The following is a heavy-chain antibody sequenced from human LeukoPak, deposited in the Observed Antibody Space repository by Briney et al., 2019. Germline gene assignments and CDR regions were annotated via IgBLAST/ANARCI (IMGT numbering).Heavy chain of an antibody. CDR2: ISYGGSNK. Sequence: GRSLRVSCAASGFTFSSYGMHWVRQAPGKGLEWVAVISYGGSNKYYADSVKGRFTISRDNSKNTLYLQMNSLRAEDTAVYYCAKDLEGATASWGQGTLVTVSS. D-gene: IGHD1-26*01. CDR1: GFTFSSYG. CDR3: AKDLEGATAS. V-gene: IGHV3-30*18. J-gene: IGHJ4*02.